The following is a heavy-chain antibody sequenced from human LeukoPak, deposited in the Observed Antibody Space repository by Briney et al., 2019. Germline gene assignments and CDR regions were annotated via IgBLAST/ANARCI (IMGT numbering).Heavy chain of an antibody. CDR3: AHTSGSFAFDY. J-gene: IGHJ4*02. V-gene: IGHV2-5*01. Sequence: SGPTLVKPTQTLTLTCTFSGFSLSTSGVGVGWIRRPPGKALEWLALIYWNDDKRCSPSLKSRLTITKDTSKNQVVLTMTNMDPVDTGTYYCAHTSGSFAFDYWGQGTLVTVSS. CDR2: IYWNDDK. CDR1: GFSLSTSGVG. D-gene: IGHD1-26*01.